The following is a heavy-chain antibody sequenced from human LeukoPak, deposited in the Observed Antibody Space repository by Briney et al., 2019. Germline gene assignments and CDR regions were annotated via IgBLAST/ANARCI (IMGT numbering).Heavy chain of an antibody. D-gene: IGHD3-16*01. V-gene: IGHV4-59*01. CDR2: IYYSGST. CDR1: GGSISSYY. J-gene: IGHJ3*02. CDR3: ARLGLGAFDI. Sequence: SETLSLTCTVSGGSISSYYWSWIRQPPGKGLEWIGYIYYSGSTNYNPSLKSRVTISVDTSKSQFSLKLSSVTAADTAVYYCARLGLGAFDIWGQGTMVTVSS.